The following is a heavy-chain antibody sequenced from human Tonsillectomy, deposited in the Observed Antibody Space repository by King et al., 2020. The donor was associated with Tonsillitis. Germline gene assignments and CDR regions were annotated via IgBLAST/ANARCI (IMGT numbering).Heavy chain of an antibody. J-gene: IGHJ4*02. CDR2: ISNNGGST. D-gene: IGHD6-13*01. V-gene: IGHV3-64D*06. CDR3: VNDYGHSSSWYYFDY. Sequence: VQLVESGGGLVQPGGSLRLSCSASGFTFSSYAMHWVRQAPGKGLEYVSAISNNGGSTYYADSVKGRFTISRDNYKNMVYLQMSSLRVEDTAVYYCVNDYGHSSSWYYFDYWGQGILVTVSS. CDR1: GFTFSSYA.